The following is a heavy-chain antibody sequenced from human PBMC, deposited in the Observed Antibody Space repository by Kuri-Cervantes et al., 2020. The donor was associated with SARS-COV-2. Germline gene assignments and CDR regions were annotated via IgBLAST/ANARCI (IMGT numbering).Heavy chain of an antibody. V-gene: IGHV1-69*05. CDR3: ARDLGSSPMDWYFDL. J-gene: IGHJ2*01. D-gene: IGHD6-13*01. CDR2: IIPIFGTA. CDR1: GGTFSSYA. Sequence: SVKVSCKASGGTFSSYAISWVRQAPGQGLEWMGGIIPIFGTANYAQKFQGRVTMTRDTSTSTVYMELSSLRSEDTAVYYCARDLGSSPMDWYFDLWGRGTLVTVAS.